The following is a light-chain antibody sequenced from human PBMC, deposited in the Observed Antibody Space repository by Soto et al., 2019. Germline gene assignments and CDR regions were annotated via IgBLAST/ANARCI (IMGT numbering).Light chain of an antibody. CDR1: SSDVGGYNY. Sequence: QSVLTQPASMSGSPGQSITISCTGTSSDVGGYNYVSWYQQHPGKAPKLMIYDVSNRPSGVSNRFSGSKSGNTASLTISGLPAAAEADDYCSSYTSSSTLEVVFGGGTQLTVL. V-gene: IGLV2-14*01. CDR3: SSYTSSSTLEVV. CDR2: DVS. J-gene: IGLJ2*01.